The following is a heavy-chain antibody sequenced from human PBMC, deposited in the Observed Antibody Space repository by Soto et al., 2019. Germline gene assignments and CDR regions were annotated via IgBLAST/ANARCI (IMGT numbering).Heavy chain of an antibody. J-gene: IGHJ6*02. CDR2: IYYSGST. CDR3: ARHAPPMVRGKNYYYGMDV. V-gene: IGHV4-59*08. Sequence: SETLSLTCTVSGGSISRYYWSWIRQPPGKGLEWIGNIYYSGSTNYNPSLKSRVTISVGTSKNQFSLKLSSVTAADTAVYYCARHAPPMVRGKNYYYGMDVWGQGTTVTVSS. D-gene: IGHD3-10*01. CDR1: GGSISRYY.